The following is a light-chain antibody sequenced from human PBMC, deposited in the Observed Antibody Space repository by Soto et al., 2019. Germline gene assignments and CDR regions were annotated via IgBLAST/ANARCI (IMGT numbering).Light chain of an antibody. Sequence: EIVLTQSPATLYLSPGERATLACWASQSVSTYLAWYQQKPGQAPRLLIYDASSRATGIPARFSGSVSGTEFTLTISSLEPEDFAVYYCQRRSNWPVTFGQGTRVEIK. CDR2: DAS. J-gene: IGKJ1*01. CDR1: QSVSTY. CDR3: QRRSNWPVT. V-gene: IGKV3-11*01.